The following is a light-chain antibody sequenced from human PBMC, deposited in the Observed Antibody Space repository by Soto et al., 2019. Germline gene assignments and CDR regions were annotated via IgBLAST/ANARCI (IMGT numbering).Light chain of an antibody. V-gene: IGKV3-15*01. Sequence: EIVMTQSPATLSVSPGERATLSCRASQSVSSNLAWYQQKPGQAPRLLIYGASTRATGITARFSGSGSGTEFTLTISSLQSEDFAVYYCQLYNNWPPLTFGGGTKVEI. CDR1: QSVSSN. J-gene: IGKJ4*01. CDR2: GAS. CDR3: QLYNNWPPLT.